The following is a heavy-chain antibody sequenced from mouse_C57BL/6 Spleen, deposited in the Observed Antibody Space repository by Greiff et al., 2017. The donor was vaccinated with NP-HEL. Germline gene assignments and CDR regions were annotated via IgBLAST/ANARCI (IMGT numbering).Heavy chain of an antibody. V-gene: IGHV1-54*01. Sequence: VQLQQSGAELVRPGTSVKVSCKASGYAFTNYLIEWVKQRPGQGLEWIGVINPGSGGTNYNEKFKGKATLTADKSSSTAYMQLSSLTSEDSAVYFCARIKGGVFDYWGQGTTLTVSS. CDR1: GYAFTNYL. CDR3: ARIKGGVFDY. J-gene: IGHJ2*01. CDR2: INPGSGGT. D-gene: IGHD1-3*01.